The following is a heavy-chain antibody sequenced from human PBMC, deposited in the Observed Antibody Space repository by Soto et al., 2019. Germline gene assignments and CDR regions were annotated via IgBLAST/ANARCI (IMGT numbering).Heavy chain of an antibody. V-gene: IGHV1-8*01. Sequence: GPSVKVSCKASGYTFTSYDIYWVRQATGQGLEWMGWLNPNTGDSAYAQKFQGRISVTSDTSINTAHMELSSLRSEDTAVYYCARRAETNGWNGFGADKYYFDFWGQGTLVTVSS. CDR1: GYTFTSYD. CDR2: LNPNTGDS. J-gene: IGHJ4*02. CDR3: ARRAETNGWNGFGADKYYFDF. D-gene: IGHD1-1*01.